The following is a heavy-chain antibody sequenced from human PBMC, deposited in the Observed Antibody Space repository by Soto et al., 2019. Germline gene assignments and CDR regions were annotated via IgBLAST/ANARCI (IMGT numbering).Heavy chain of an antibody. Sequence: QVQLVESGGGVVQPGRSLRLSCAASGFTFSSYAMHWVRQAPGKGLEWVAVISYDGSNKYYADSVKGRFTISRDNSKNTLYMQMNSLRAEDTAVDYCVRDPEGTAMVIGLYGMDVWGQGTTVTVSS. D-gene: IGHD5-18*01. J-gene: IGHJ6*02. CDR2: ISYDGSNK. CDR1: GFTFSSYA. CDR3: VRDPEGTAMVIGLYGMDV. V-gene: IGHV3-30-3*01.